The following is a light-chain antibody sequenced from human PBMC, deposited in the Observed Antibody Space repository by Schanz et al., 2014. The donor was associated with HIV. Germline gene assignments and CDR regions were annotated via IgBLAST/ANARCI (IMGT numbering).Light chain of an antibody. J-gene: IGKJ2*01. Sequence: DIQMTQSPSSVSASVGDRVTITCRASQDISSWLAWYQQRPGKAPKVLIYAAFTLLSGVPSRFSGSGSGTDFTLTISSLQPDDFATYFCQQFHTYPYTFGQGTKLEIK. V-gene: IGKV1-12*01. CDR2: AAF. CDR3: QQFHTYPYT. CDR1: QDISSW.